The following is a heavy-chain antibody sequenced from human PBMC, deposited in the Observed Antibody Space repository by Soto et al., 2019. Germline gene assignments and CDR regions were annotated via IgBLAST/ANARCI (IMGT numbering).Heavy chain of an antibody. D-gene: IGHD3-22*01. CDR1: GGTFTSNA. CDR3: ARSVYYYDSSGYVVRGFDY. CDR2: ISPIFGTA. Sequence: SVKVSCKASGGTFTSNAIHWGGQTPGPALEWMGGISPIFGTANYAQKFQGRVTITADESTSTAYMELSSLRSEDTAVYYCARSVYYYDSSGYVVRGFDYWGQGTPVTVSS. J-gene: IGHJ4*02. V-gene: IGHV1-69*13.